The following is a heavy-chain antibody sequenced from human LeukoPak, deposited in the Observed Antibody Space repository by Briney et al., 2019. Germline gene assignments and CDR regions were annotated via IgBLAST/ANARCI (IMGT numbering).Heavy chain of an antibody. V-gene: IGHV4-4*07. CDR1: GGSISSYY. CDR3: ARDLWGSSWYYFDY. CDR2: IYTSGST. J-gene: IGHJ4*02. D-gene: IGHD6-13*01. Sequence: SETLSLTCTVSGGSISSYYWSWIRQPAGKGLEWIGRIYTSGSTNYNPSLKSRVTMSVDTSKNQFSLKLSSVTAADTAVYYCARDLWGSSWYYFDYWGQGTLVTVSS.